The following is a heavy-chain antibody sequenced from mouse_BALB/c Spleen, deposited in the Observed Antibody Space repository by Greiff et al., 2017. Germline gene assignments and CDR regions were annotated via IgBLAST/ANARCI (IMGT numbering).Heavy chain of an antibody. CDR2: INSNGGST. CDR3: ARGGGRGYAMDY. Sequence: EVQRVESGGGLVQPGGSLKLSCAASGFTFSSYGMSWVRQTPDKRLELVATINSNGGSTYYPDSVKGRFTISRDNAKNTLYLQMSSLKSEDTAMYYCARGGGRGYAMDYWGQGTSVTVSS. CDR1: GFTFSSYG. V-gene: IGHV5-6-3*01. J-gene: IGHJ4*01.